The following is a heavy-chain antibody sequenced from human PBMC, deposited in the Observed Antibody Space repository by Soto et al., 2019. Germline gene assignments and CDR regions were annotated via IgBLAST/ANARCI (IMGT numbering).Heavy chain of an antibody. CDR2: IHHSGST. V-gene: IGHV4-34*01. CDR1: GGSFDGYY. Sequence: SETLSLTCALYGGSFDGYYWSWIRQSPGKGLEWIGEIHHSGSTKYNPSLQSRVSLSVGTSTKQFSLKLTSMPAADRGVYYCARGVDSWSGYLFWGQGTPVTVS. J-gene: IGHJ4*02. D-gene: IGHD3-3*01. CDR3: ARGVDSWSGYLF.